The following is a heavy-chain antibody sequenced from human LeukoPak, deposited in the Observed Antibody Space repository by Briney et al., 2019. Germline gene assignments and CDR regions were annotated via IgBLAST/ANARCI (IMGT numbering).Heavy chain of an antibody. V-gene: IGHV3-23*01. J-gene: IGHJ4*02. Sequence: PGGSLRLSCAASGFTFSNYGMSWVRQAPRKGLEWVSAISGSGGSTHYADSVKGRFTISRDNSKNTLYLQMNSLKTEDTAVYYCTTFGVLLWFGELSPSARESNFDSWGQGTLVTVSS. CDR3: TTFGVLLWFGELSPSARESNFDS. CDR2: ISGSGGST. D-gene: IGHD3-10*01. CDR1: GFTFSNYG.